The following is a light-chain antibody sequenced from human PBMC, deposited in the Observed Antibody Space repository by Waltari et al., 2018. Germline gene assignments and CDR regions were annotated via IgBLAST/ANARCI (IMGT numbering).Light chain of an antibody. Sequence: QSVLTQSPSASGTPGQRVTISCSGSSSNIGATDVYWYQQFPGTAPRLLIYRSYQRPSGVPDRFSGSKSGTSASLAISGLRSEDEADYYCATWDDSLNAWVFGGGTRLTAL. J-gene: IGLJ3*02. V-gene: IGLV1-47*01. CDR1: SSNIGATD. CDR3: ATWDDSLNAWV. CDR2: RSY.